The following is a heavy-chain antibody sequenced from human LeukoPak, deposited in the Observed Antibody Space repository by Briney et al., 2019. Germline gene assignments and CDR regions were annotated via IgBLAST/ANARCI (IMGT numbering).Heavy chain of an antibody. CDR3: ARGRERGIQAWDLDY. D-gene: IGHD5-18*01. V-gene: IGHV1-8*03. J-gene: IGHJ4*02. Sequence: ASVTVSCKASGYTFTGYYMHWVRQATGQGLEWMGWINPISGNTGFAQKFQGRVTITRSTSITTVYMELSSLRSEDSAVYYCARGRERGIQAWDLDYWGQGTRVTVSS. CDR1: GYTFTGYY. CDR2: INPISGNT.